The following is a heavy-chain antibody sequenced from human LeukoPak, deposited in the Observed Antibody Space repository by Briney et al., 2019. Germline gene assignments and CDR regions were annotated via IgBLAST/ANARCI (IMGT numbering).Heavy chain of an antibody. D-gene: IGHD2-15*01. J-gene: IGHJ4*02. CDR3: ARGRAVVVVAATHLRTFDY. Sequence: SETLSLTCAVYGGSFSGYYWSWIRQAPGKGLEWIGEINHSGSTNYNPSLKSRVTISVDTSKNQFSLKLSSVTAADTAVYYCARGRAVVVVAATHLRTFDYWGQGTLVTVSS. CDR2: INHSGST. CDR1: GGSFSGYY. V-gene: IGHV4-34*01.